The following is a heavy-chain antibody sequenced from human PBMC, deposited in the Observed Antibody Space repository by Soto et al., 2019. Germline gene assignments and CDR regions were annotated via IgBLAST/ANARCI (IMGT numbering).Heavy chain of an antibody. J-gene: IGHJ5*02. V-gene: IGHV2-5*01. D-gene: IGHD4-17*01. CDR3: AHRGYGDYPRDNWFDP. Sequence: QITLKESGPTLVKPTQTLTPTCTFSGFSLNTGGAGVGWIRQPPGEALEWLALIYWNEDIRYSPSLKNRLTITKDTSKNQVVLKMTNMDPVDTATYYCAHRGYGDYPRDNWFDPWGQGTLVTVSS. CDR1: GFSLNTGGAG. CDR2: IYWNEDI.